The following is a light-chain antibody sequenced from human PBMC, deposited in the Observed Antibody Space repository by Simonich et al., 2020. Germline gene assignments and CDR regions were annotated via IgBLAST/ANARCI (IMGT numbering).Light chain of an antibody. Sequence: QSALTQPASVSGSTGQSITISCPGTSSDVGSYKLVSWYQQHPGKAPKLMIYEGSKRPSGVSNRFSGSKSGNTASLTISGLQAEDEADYYCCSYAGSSTWVFGGGTKLTVL. V-gene: IGLV2-23*01. CDR3: CSYAGSSTWV. CDR1: SSDVGSYKL. J-gene: IGLJ3*02. CDR2: EGS.